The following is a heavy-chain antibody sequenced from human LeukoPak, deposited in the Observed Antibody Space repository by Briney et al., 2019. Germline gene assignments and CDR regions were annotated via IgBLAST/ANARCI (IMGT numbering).Heavy chain of an antibody. Sequence: GGSLRDCSAASGFTLRSYAMYWVRQAPGKGLEWVSGIFGSGGSTHYADSVKGRFTISRDNSKNTVYLQMNSLRAEDTAVYYCAKTTTGYSSGRFPGWPVDYWGQGTLVTVSS. CDR3: AKTTTGYSSGRFPGWPVDY. J-gene: IGHJ4*02. D-gene: IGHD6-19*01. CDR1: GFTLRSYA. V-gene: IGHV3-23*01. CDR2: IFGSGGST.